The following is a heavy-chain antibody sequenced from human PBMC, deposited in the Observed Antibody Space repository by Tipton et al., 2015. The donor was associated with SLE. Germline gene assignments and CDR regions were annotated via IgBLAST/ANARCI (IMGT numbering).Heavy chain of an antibody. V-gene: IGHV4-59*12. J-gene: IGHJ3*02. CDR2: IYYSGST. D-gene: IGHD1-26*01. CDR3: ARGSGGHSGSYFGAFDI. Sequence: TLSLTCTVSGGSISSYYWSWIRQPPGKGLEWIGYIYYSGSTNYNPSLKSRVTISVDTSKNQFSLKLSSVTAADTAVNYCARGSGGHSGSYFGAFDIWGQGTMVTVSS. CDR1: GGSISSYY.